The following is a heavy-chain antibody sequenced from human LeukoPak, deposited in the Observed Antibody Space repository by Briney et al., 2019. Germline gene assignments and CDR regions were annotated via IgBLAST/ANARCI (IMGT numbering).Heavy chain of an antibody. CDR3: ARVGLSSSSRSLYYFDY. CDR1: GGSISSYY. V-gene: IGHV4-59*08. CDR2: IYYSGST. D-gene: IGHD6-13*01. Sequence: SETLSLTCTVSGGSISSYYWSWIRQPPGKGLEWIGYIYYSGSTNYNPSLKSRVTISVDTSKNQFSLKLSSVTAADTAVYYCARVGLSSSSRSLYYFDYWGQGTLVTVSS. J-gene: IGHJ4*02.